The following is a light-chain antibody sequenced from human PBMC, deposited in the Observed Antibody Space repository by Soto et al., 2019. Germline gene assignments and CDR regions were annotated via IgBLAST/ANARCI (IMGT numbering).Light chain of an antibody. CDR1: LSVSNN. CDR3: QQFNSWPPT. Sequence: EIVMTQSPDTLSVSPGERATLSCRASLSVSNNFAWYQQKPGQAPRLLIYGASTRATGIPARFSGSGSGTEFTLTISSLLSEDFALYYCQQFNSWPPTFGQGTKVEIK. J-gene: IGKJ1*01. V-gene: IGKV3-15*01. CDR2: GAS.